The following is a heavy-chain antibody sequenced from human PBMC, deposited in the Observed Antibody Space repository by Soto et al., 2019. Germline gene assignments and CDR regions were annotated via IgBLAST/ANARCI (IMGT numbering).Heavy chain of an antibody. CDR2: ISSSSSYI. CDR3: AREKYSSSWYNWFDP. J-gene: IGHJ5*02. CDR1: GFTFSSYS. Sequence: GGSLRLSCAAPGFTFSSYSMNWVRQAPGKGLEWVSSISSSSSYIYYADSVKGRFTISRDNAKNSLYLQMNSLRAEDTAVYYCAREKYSSSWYNWFDPWGQGTLVTVSS. V-gene: IGHV3-21*01. D-gene: IGHD6-13*01.